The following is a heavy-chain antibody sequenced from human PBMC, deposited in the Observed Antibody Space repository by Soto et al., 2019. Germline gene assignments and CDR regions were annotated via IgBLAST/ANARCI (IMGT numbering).Heavy chain of an antibody. J-gene: IGHJ4*02. CDR1: GFTFSSYG. D-gene: IGHD3-3*01. Sequence: QVQLVESGGGVVQPGRSLRLSCAASGFTFSSYGMHWVRQAPGKGLEWVAVIWYDGSNKYYADSVKGRFTISRDNSKNTLYLQMNSLRAEDTSVYCCARGSLEFWSCYGQNWGQGTLVTVSS. CDR3: ARGSLEFWSCYGQN. V-gene: IGHV3-33*01. CDR2: IWYDGSNK.